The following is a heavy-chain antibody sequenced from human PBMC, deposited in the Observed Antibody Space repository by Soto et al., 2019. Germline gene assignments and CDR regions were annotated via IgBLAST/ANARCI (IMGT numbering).Heavy chain of an antibody. J-gene: IGHJ6*02. V-gene: IGHV3-33*01. CDR3: ARENLVGIPWNGMDV. CDR1: GFTFSSYG. CDR2: IWYDGSNK. Sequence: PGVSLRLSCAASGFTFSSYGMHWVRQAPGKGLEWVAVIWYDGSNKYYADSVKGRFTISRDNSKNTLYLQMNSLRAEDTAVYYCARENLVGIPWNGMDVWGQGTTVTVSS. D-gene: IGHD5-12*01.